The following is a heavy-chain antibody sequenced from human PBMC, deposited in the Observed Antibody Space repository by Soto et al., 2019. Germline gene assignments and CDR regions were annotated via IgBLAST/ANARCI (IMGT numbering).Heavy chain of an antibody. CDR3: AKVLPDDFWSGSPLVGMDV. Sequence: PSETLSLTCTVSGGSISSYYWSCIRQPPGKGLEWIGYIYYSGSTNYNPSLKSRVTISVDTSKNQFSLKLSSVTAADTAVYYCAKVLPDDFWSGSPLVGMDVWGQGTTVTVSS. CDR1: GGSISSYY. V-gene: IGHV4-59*01. J-gene: IGHJ6*02. D-gene: IGHD3-3*01. CDR2: IYYSGST.